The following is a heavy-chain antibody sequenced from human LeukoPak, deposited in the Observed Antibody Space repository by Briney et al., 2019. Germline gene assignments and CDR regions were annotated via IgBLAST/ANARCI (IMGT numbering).Heavy chain of an antibody. D-gene: IGHD4/OR15-4a*01. V-gene: IGHV3-21*01. J-gene: IGHJ5*02. Sequence: PGGSLRLSCAASGFTFSSYSLNWVRQAPGKGLEWVSSISGSSSSIYYADSMNGRFTISRDNAKNSLYLQMNSLTAGDTAVYYCARTNYRNWFDPWGQGTLVTVSS. CDR1: GFTFSSYS. CDR2: ISGSSSSI. CDR3: ARTNYRNWFDP.